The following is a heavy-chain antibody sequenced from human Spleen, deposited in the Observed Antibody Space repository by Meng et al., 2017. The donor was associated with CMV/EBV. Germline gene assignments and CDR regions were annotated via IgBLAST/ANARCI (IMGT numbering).Heavy chain of an antibody. D-gene: IGHD3-10*01. Sequence: GWVRQAPGKGLEWIGNFYYSGSTYYNPSLKSRVTISVDTSKNQFSLKLSSVTAADTAVYYCARDFGYSYYGMDVWGQGTTVTVSS. CDR2: FYYSGST. J-gene: IGHJ6*02. CDR3: ARDFGYSYYGMDV. V-gene: IGHV4-39*07.